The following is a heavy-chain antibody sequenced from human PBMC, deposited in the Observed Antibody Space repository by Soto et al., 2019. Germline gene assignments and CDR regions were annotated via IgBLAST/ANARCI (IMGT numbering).Heavy chain of an antibody. J-gene: IGHJ5*02. V-gene: IGHV4-31*03. CDR3: ARDLGRGRFGNWFDT. Sequence: SETLSLTCTVSGGSISSGGYYWSWIRQHPGKGLEWIGYIYYSGSTYYNPSLKSRVTISVDTSKNQFPLKLSSVTAADTAVYYCARDLGRGRFGNWFDTWGQGTLVTVSS. CDR1: GGSISSGGYY. CDR2: IYYSGST. D-gene: IGHD1-26*01.